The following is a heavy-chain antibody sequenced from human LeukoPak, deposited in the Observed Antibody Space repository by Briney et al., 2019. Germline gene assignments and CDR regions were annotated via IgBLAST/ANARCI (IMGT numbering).Heavy chain of an antibody. CDR1: GFTFSSYA. CDR3: ARGGYYDIVYYYYYMDV. CDR2: ISYDGSNK. Sequence: PGGSLRLSCAASGFTFSSYAMHWVRQAPGKGLEWVAVISYDGSNKYYADSVKGRFTISRDNSKNTLYLQMNSLRAEDTAVYYCARGGYYDIVYYYYYMDVWGKGTTVTVSS. V-gene: IGHV3-30*04. J-gene: IGHJ6*03. D-gene: IGHD3-9*01.